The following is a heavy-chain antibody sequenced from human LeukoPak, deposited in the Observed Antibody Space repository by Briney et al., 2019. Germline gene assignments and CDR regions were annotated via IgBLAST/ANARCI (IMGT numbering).Heavy chain of an antibody. V-gene: IGHV1-2*02. D-gene: IGHD3-22*01. Sequence: ASVKVSCKASGDTFAGYYLHWVRQAPGQGLEWMGWINANSGVTDYAQRFQGRVTMTTDMSITPAYMELNRVRSDDAAVYYCATGGGSSGYPEYWGQGTLVTVSS. J-gene: IGHJ4*02. CDR1: GDTFAGYY. CDR2: INANSGVT. CDR3: ATGGGSSGYPEY.